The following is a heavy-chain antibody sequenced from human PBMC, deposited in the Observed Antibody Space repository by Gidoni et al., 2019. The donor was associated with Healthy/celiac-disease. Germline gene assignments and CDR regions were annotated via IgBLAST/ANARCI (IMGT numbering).Heavy chain of an antibody. CDR2: ISSSSSTI. CDR1: GFTFSSYS. D-gene: IGHD3-9*01. J-gene: IGHJ6*02. CDR3: ARTYSTQDILTGYKVPGRYGMDV. Sequence: EVQLVESGGGLVQPGGSLRLSCAASGFTFSSYSMNWVRQAPGKGLEWVSYISSSSSTIYYADSVKGRFTISRDNAKNALYLQMNSLRAEDTAVYYCARTYSTQDILTGYKVPGRYGMDVWGQGTTVTVSS. V-gene: IGHV3-48*01.